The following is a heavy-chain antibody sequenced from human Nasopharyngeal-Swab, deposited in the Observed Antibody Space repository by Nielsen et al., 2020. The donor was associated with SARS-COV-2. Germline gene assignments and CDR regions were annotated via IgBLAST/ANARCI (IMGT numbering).Heavy chain of an antibody. V-gene: IGHV1-69*13. CDR3: ARGNDYRGAFDI. CDR2: IIPIFGTA. Sequence: SVKVSCKASGGTFSSYAISWVRQAPGQGLEWMGGIIPIFGTANYAQKFQGRVTITADESTSTAYMELSSLRSEDTAVYYCARGNDYRGAFDIWGQGTMVTVSS. CDR1: GGTFSSYA. J-gene: IGHJ3*02. D-gene: IGHD4-11*01.